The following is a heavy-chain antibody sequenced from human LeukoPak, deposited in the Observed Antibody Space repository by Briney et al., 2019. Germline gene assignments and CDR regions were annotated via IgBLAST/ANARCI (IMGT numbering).Heavy chain of an antibody. CDR1: GFTFSSYG. J-gene: IGHJ4*02. CDR3: AKKGLAASGQFDC. Sequence: GGSLRLSCAASGFTFSSYGMDWVRQAPGKGLEWAASIWYDGRDKYYADSVRGRFTISRDDSKNTLDLQMNSLRPEDTGLYYCAKKGLAASGQFDCWGQGTLVTVSS. D-gene: IGHD6-13*01. V-gene: IGHV3-30*02. CDR2: IWYDGRDK.